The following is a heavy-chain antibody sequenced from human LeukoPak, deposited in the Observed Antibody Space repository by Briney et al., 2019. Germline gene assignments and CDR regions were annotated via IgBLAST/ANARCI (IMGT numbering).Heavy chain of an antibody. CDR1: GDTSTSYA. Sequence: ASAKGSCKAAGDTSTSYAMNRGGRAAGEEGEGWGSINTNTGNPTYAHGFTGRFVFSLDTSVSTAYLQISSLKAEDTAVYYCARDRAFYGMDVWGQGTTVTVSS. D-gene: IGHD3-3*02. CDR3: ARDRAFYGMDV. J-gene: IGHJ6*02. V-gene: IGHV7-4-1*02. CDR2: INTNTGNP.